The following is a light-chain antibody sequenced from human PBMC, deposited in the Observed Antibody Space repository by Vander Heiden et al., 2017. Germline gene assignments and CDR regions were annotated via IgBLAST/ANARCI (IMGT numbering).Light chain of an antibody. J-gene: IGKJ4*01. Sequence: DIVLTQSPLSLPVTPGEPGSISCRSSQSLLHNNGYEYLDWFRQKPGQSPQLLIYLGSNRASGVPDRFSGSGSGTDFTLKISRVEAEDVGVYYCMQALQIPPTFGGGTRVEIK. CDR2: LGS. CDR3: MQALQIPPT. V-gene: IGKV2-28*01. CDR1: QSLLHNNGYEY.